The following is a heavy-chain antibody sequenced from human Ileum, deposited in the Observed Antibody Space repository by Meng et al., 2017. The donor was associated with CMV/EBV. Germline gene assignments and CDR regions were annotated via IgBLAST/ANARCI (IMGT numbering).Heavy chain of an antibody. J-gene: IGHJ4*02. CDR2: TNEEGSDK. D-gene: IGHD2-8*01. Sequence: GSLRLSCAASGSSFSNSWMIWVRRAPGKGLEWVAKTNEEGSDKYYVDSVKGRFTIFRDNAKNSVYLQMNSLGAEDTAVYYCASTGPLYGLYFCYWGQGTLVTVSS. V-gene: IGHV3-7*01. CDR3: ASTGPLYGLYFCY. CDR1: GSSFSNSW.